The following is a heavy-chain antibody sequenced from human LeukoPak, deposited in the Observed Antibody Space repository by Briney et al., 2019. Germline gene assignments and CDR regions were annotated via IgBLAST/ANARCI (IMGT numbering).Heavy chain of an antibody. V-gene: IGHV4-31*03. CDR1: GGSISSGGYY. CDR3: ARVEYYYDSSGYRAQVFDY. J-gene: IGHJ4*02. CDR2: IYYSGST. D-gene: IGHD3-22*01. Sequence: PSETLSLTCTVSGGSISSGGYYWSWIRQHPGNGLEWIGHIYYSGSTYYNPSLKSRVTISVDTSKNQFSLTLSSVTAADTAVYYCARVEYYYDSSGYRAQVFDYWGQGTLVTVSS.